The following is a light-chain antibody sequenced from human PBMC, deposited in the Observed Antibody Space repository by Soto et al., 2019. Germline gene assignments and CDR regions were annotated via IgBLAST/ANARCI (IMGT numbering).Light chain of an antibody. Sequence: EIVLTQSPGTLSLSPGERATLSCSASQSVSASYLAWYQQKPGQSPRLLIYDVTNRAAGIPDKFSGSGSGTDFTLTIHSLEPEDFAVYFCQQYGGSPPGYVFGQGTKLEIK. CDR3: QQYGGSPPGYV. V-gene: IGKV3-20*01. J-gene: IGKJ2*01. CDR2: DVT. CDR1: QSVSASY.